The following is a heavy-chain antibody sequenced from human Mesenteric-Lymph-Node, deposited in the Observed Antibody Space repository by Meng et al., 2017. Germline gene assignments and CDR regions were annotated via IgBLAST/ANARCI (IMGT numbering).Heavy chain of an antibody. J-gene: IGHJ6*02. CDR1: GGSISSSSYY. D-gene: IGHD4-23*01. V-gene: IGHV4-39*07. CDR3: ARDPTVGWDYYYYGMDV. Sequence: SETLSLTCTVSGGSISSSSYYWGWIRQPPGKGLEWIGSIYYSGSTYYNPSLKSRVTISVDTSKNQFSLKLSSVTAADTAVYYCARDPTVGWDYYYYGMDVWGQGTTVTVSS. CDR2: IYYSGST.